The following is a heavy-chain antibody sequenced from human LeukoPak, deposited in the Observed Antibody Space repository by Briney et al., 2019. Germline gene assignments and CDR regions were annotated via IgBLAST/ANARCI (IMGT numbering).Heavy chain of an antibody. Sequence: SQTLSLTCAISGDSDSSNSAAWNWIRQSPSRGLEWLGRTYYRSKWYNDYAVSVKSRITINPDTSKNQFSLQLNSVTPEDTAVYYCARGTASSWYGNWFDPWGQGTLVTVSS. CDR2: TYYRSKWYN. D-gene: IGHD6-13*01. J-gene: IGHJ5*02. V-gene: IGHV6-1*01. CDR3: ARGTASSWYGNWFDP. CDR1: GDSDSSNSAA.